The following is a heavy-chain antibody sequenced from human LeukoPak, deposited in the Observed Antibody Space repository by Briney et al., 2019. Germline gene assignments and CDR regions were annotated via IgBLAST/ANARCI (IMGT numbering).Heavy chain of an antibody. CDR2: INPSGGST. V-gene: IGHV1-46*01. CDR1: GYTFTSYY. CDR3: ARERGVDCSSTSCYDNDAFDI. D-gene: IGHD2-2*01. J-gene: IGHJ3*02. Sequence: ASVKVSCKASGYTFTSYYMHWVRQAPGQGLEWMGIINPSGGSTSYAQKFQGRVTMTWDTSTSTIYMELSRLRSDDTAVYYCARERGVDCSSTSCYDNDAFDIWGQGTMVTVSS.